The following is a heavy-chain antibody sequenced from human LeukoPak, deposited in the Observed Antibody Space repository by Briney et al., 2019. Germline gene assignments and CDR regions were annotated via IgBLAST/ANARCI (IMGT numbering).Heavy chain of an antibody. CDR2: IYHSGST. D-gene: IGHD2-2*01. CDR3: ARGGGIVVVPAAYFDY. Sequence: PSETPSLTCAVSGGSISSGGYSWSWIRQPPGKGLEWIGYIYHSGSTYYNPSLKSRVTISVDRSKNQFSLKLSSVTAADTAVYYCARGGGIVVVPAAYFDYWGQGTLVTVSS. J-gene: IGHJ4*02. V-gene: IGHV4-30-2*01. CDR1: GGSISSGGYS.